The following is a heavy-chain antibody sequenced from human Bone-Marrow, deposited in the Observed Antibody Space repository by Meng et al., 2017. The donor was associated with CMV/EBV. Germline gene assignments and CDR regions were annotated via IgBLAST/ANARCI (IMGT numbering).Heavy chain of an antibody. J-gene: IGHJ6*02. Sequence: ASVKVSCKASGYTFTSYGISWVRQAPGQGLEWMGWISAYNGNTNYAQKLQGRVTMITDTSTSTAYMELRSLRSDDTAVYYCARDAWAPGDLSIVGATSYYGMDVWGQGTTVTVSS. CDR3: ARDAWAPGDLSIVGATSYYGMDV. D-gene: IGHD1-26*01. V-gene: IGHV1-18*01. CDR2: ISAYNGNT. CDR1: GYTFTSYG.